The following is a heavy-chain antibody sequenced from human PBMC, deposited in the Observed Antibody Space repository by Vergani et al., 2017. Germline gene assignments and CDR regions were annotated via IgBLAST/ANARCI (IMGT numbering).Heavy chain of an antibody. CDR3: ARKKDIVVRGVSYRKTNYFDY. Sequence: QLQLQESGPGLVKPSETLSLTCTVSGGSISSSSYYWGWIRQPPGTGLEWIGSIYYSGSTYYTPSLKSRVTISVDTSKNQSSLKLSTVTDADTAVYYCARKKDIVVRGVSYRKTNYFDYWGQGTLVTVSS. D-gene: IGHD2-2*01. CDR1: GGSISSSSYY. J-gene: IGHJ4*02. V-gene: IGHV4-39*07. CDR2: IYYSGST.